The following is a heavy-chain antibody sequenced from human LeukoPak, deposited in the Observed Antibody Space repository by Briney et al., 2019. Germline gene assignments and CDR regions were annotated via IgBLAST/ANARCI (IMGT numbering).Heavy chain of an antibody. Sequence: SETLSLTCTVYGGSFTDYFWTWIRQSPGKELEWIGEINDYTGDTNHNPSLNSRVSISLEKSKNQFSLELRSVTAADTAVYYCARGRIAKIVVVHSFSYGMDVWGQGTTVTVS. J-gene: IGHJ6*02. CDR3: ARGRIAKIVVVHSFSYGMDV. D-gene: IGHD3-22*01. CDR1: GGSFTDYF. CDR2: INDYTGDT. V-gene: IGHV4-34*01.